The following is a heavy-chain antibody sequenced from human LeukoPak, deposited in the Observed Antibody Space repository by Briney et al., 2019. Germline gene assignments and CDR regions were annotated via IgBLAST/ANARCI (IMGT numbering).Heavy chain of an antibody. Sequence: GGSLRLSCVASGFTFGRYGMHWVRQAPGKGLEWVTFIRYDGSNKNYADSVKGRFTISRDNSKNTLYLQMNSLRPEDTAMYYCAKVGRYYDFWSGYHDNWYFDLWGRGALVTVSS. V-gene: IGHV3-30*02. CDR2: IRYDGSNK. D-gene: IGHD3-3*01. J-gene: IGHJ2*01. CDR3: AKVGRYYDFWSGYHDNWYFDL. CDR1: GFTFGRYG.